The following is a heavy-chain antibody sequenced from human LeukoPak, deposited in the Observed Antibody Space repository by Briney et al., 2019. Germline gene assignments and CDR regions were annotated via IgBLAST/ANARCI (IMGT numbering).Heavy chain of an antibody. Sequence: PGRSLRLSCAASGFTFSSYAMHWVRQAPGKGLEWVAVISYDGSNKYYADYVKGRFTISRDNSKNTLCLQMNSLRAEDTAVYYCARDPRDDAFDIWGQGTMVTVSS. CDR1: GFTFSSYA. V-gene: IGHV3-30*04. CDR2: ISYDGSNK. J-gene: IGHJ3*02. CDR3: ARDPRDDAFDI.